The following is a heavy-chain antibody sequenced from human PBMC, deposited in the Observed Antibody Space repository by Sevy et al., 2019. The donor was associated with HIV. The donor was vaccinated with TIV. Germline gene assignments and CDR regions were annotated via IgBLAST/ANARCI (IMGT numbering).Heavy chain of an antibody. Sequence: ASVKVSYKASGYTFTGYYMHWVRQAPGQGLEWMGWINPNSGGTNYAQKFQGRVTMTRDTSISTAYMELSRLRSDDTAVYYCARGSSSWYPEEIYYFDYWGQGTLVTVSS. CDR2: INPNSGGT. CDR3: ARGSSSWYPEEIYYFDY. V-gene: IGHV1-2*02. D-gene: IGHD6-13*01. J-gene: IGHJ4*02. CDR1: GYTFTGYY.